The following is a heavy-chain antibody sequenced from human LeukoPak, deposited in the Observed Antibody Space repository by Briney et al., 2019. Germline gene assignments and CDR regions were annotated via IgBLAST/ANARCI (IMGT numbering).Heavy chain of an antibody. J-gene: IGHJ6*03. V-gene: IGHV4-39*07. CDR2: IYYSGNT. D-gene: IGHD2-15*01. CDR1: GDSISSSSSY. CDR3: ARVGYHCSGGSCYYYYMDV. Sequence: SETLSLTCTVSGDSISSSSSYWGWIRQPPGKGLEWIGSIYYSGNTYYNPSLKSRVTISVDTSKNQFSLKLSSVTAADTAVYYCARVGYHCSGGSCYYYYMDVWGKGTTVTVSS.